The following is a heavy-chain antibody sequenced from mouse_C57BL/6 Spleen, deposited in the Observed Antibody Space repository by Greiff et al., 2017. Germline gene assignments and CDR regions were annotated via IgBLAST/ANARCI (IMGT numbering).Heavy chain of an antibody. D-gene: IGHD1-1*01. CDR3: ARWGGSSVYYAMDY. CDR2: IYPGSGST. J-gene: IGHJ4*01. V-gene: IGHV1-55*01. CDR1: GYTFTSYW. Sequence: QVQLQQPGAELVKPGASVKMSCKASGYTFTSYWITWVKQRPGQGLEWIGDIYPGSGSTNYNEKFKSKATLTVDTSSSTAYMQLSSLTSEDSAVYYCARWGGSSVYYAMDYWGQGTSVTVSS.